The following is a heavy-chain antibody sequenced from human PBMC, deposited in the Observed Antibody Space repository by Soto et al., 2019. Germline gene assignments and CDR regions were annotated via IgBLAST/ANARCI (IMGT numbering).Heavy chain of an antibody. V-gene: IGHV3-53*01. D-gene: IGHD6-13*01. CDR2: IYSGGST. J-gene: IGHJ4*02. Sequence: GGSLRLSCAASGFTVSSNYMSWVRQAPGKGLEWVSVIYSGGSTYYADSVKGRFTISRDNSKNTLYLQMKSLRAEDTAVYYCARDLGIAAALYDYWGQGTLVTVSS. CDR3: ARDLGIAAALYDY. CDR1: GFTVSSNY.